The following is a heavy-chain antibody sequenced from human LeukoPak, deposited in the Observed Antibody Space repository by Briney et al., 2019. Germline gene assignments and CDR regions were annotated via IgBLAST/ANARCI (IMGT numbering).Heavy chain of an antibody. CDR1: GFTFSSYA. J-gene: IGHJ4*02. CDR3: ATVTGWYPLDY. CDR2: VSGSGGST. V-gene: IGHV3-23*01. D-gene: IGHD6-19*01. Sequence: GGSLRLSCAASGFTFSSYAMSWVRQAPGKGLEWVSGVSGSGGSTYYADSVKGRFTISRDNSKNTMYLQMNSLRAEDTAVYYCATVTGWYPLDYWGQGNLVTVSS.